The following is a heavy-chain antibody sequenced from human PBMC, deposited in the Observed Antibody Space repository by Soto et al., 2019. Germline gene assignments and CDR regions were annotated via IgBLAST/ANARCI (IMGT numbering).Heavy chain of an antibody. CDR1: GFTFSDYY. Sequence: GGSLRLSWAAAGFTFSDYYMSWIRQAPGKGLEWVSYISSSGSTIYYADSVKGRFTISRDNAKNSLYLQMNSLRAEDTAVYYCARDKTGYYNYDYWGQGTLVTVSS. CDR2: ISSSGSTI. J-gene: IGHJ4*02. V-gene: IGHV3-11*01. CDR3: ARDKTGYYNYDY. D-gene: IGHD3-9*01.